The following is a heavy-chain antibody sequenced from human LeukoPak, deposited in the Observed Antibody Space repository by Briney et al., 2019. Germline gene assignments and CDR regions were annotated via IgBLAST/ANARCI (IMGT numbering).Heavy chain of an antibody. J-gene: IGHJ4*02. Sequence: GGSLRLSCAASGFTFSNYAMGWVRQVPGKGLEWVSAITGSGGNTYYADSVKGRFTISRDNSKNTLYLQMNSLRDEDTAVYYCAKWGDFDVLTGYYVPDFWGQGTLVTVSS. V-gene: IGHV3-23*01. CDR1: GFTFSNYA. CDR2: ITGSGGNT. D-gene: IGHD3-9*01. CDR3: AKWGDFDVLTGYYVPDF.